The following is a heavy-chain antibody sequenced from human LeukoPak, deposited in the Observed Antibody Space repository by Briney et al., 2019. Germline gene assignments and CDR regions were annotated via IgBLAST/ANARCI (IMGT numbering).Heavy chain of an antibody. CDR1: GFTFSSYS. CDR2: ISSSSSYI. CDR3: ARGQGWNPEAVTNAFDI. Sequence: GGSLRLSCAASGFTFSSYSMNWVRQAPGKGLEWVSSISSSSSYIYYADSVKGRFTISRDNAKNSLYLQMNSLRAEDTAVYYCARGQGWNPEAVTNAFDIWGQGTMVAVSS. D-gene: IGHD1-1*01. J-gene: IGHJ3*02. V-gene: IGHV3-21*01.